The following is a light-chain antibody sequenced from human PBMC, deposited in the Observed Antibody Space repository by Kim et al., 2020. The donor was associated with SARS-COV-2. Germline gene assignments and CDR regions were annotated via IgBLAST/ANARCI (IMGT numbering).Light chain of an antibody. CDR1: SSDVGSYNL. J-gene: IGLJ3*02. CDR3: CSYAGSSTLV. Sequence: GQAITTSCAGTSSDVGSYNLVSWHQHPPADAPNLMIYEGSKRPSGVSNRFSGYKAGTAAFLTISGLQDEDEADYYCCSYAGSSTLVFGGGTKVTVL. V-gene: IGLV2-23*01. CDR2: EGS.